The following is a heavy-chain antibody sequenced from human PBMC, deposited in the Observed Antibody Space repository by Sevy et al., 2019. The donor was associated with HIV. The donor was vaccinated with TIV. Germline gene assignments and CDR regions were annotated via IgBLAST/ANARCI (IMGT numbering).Heavy chain of an antibody. V-gene: IGHV3-11*01. CDR3: AGAFDCSGGSCYSSFDY. Sequence: GGSLRLSCAASGFTFSDYYMSWIRQAPGKGLEWDSYISSSGSTIYYADSVKGRITISGDNAKNSLYLQMNSLRAEDTAVYYCAGAFDCSGGSCYSSFDYWGQGTLVTVSS. D-gene: IGHD2-15*01. CDR2: ISSSGSTI. J-gene: IGHJ4*02. CDR1: GFTFSDYY.